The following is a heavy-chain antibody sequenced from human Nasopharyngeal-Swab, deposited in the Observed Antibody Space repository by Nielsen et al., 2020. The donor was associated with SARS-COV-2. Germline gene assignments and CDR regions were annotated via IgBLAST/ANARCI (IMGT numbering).Heavy chain of an antibody. V-gene: IGHV3-49*03. J-gene: IGHJ6*02. CDR3: TRDRPSYGSGSGTNYYYGMDV. Sequence: GESLKISCTASGFTFGDYAMSWFRQAPGKGLEWVGFIRSKAYGGTTEYAASVKGRFTISRDDSKSIAYLQMNSLKTEDTAVYYCTRDRPSYGSGSGTNYYYGMDVWGQGTTVTVSS. D-gene: IGHD3-10*01. CDR2: IRSKAYGGTT. CDR1: GFTFGDYA.